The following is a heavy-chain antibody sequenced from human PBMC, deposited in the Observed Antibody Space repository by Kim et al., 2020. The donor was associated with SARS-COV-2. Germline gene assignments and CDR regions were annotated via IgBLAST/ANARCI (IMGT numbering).Heavy chain of an antibody. CDR2: IIPIFGTA. CDR3: ASVVVPAAISGLNDAFDI. D-gene: IGHD2-2*01. V-gene: IGHV1-69*13. J-gene: IGHJ3*02. CDR1: GGTFSSYA. Sequence: SVKVSCKASGGTFSSYAISWVRQAPGQGLEWMGGIIPIFGTANYAQKFQGRVTITADESTSTAYMELSSLRSEDTAVYYCASVVVPAAISGLNDAFDIWGQGTMVTVSS.